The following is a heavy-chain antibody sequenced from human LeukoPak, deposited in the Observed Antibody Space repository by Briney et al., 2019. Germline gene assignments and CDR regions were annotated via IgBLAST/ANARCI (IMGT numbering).Heavy chain of an antibody. J-gene: IGHJ6*02. D-gene: IGHD3-22*01. Sequence: GGSLRLSCTASGFTFGDYAMSWFRQAPGKGLEWVGFIRSKAYGGTTEYAASVKGRFTISRDDSKSIAYLQMNSLKTEDTAVYYCTRDPEYYYDSSGYPPPKPRGYYYGMDVWGQGTTVTVSS. CDR1: GFTFGDYA. CDR2: IRSKAYGGTT. CDR3: TRDPEYYYDSSGYPPPKPRGYYYGMDV. V-gene: IGHV3-49*03.